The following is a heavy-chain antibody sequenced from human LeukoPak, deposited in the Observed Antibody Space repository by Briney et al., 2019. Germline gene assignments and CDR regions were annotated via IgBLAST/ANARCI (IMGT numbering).Heavy chain of an antibody. CDR3: ARHKIAVTGLVWFDP. D-gene: IGHD4-17*01. V-gene: IGHV3-21*01. CDR1: GFTFSSYA. CDR2: ISSSSSYI. Sequence: GGSLRLSCAASGFTFSSYAMNWVRQAPGKGLEWVSSISSSSSYIYYADSVKGRFTISRDNAKNSLYLQMNSLRAEDTAVYYCARHKIAVTGLVWFDPWGQGTQVTVSS. J-gene: IGHJ5*02.